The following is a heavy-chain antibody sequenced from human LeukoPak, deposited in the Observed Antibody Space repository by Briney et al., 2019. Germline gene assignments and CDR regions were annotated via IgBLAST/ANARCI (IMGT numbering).Heavy chain of an antibody. V-gene: IGHV5-51*01. J-gene: IGHJ4*02. CDR3: ARHTWDRDY. CDR1: GYTFSNYW. CDR2: IYPDDSDT. Sequence: GESLKISCEASGYTFSNYWICWVRQMPGKGLEWMGIIYPDDSDTKYSPSFQGQVTISADKSISTAYLQWSSLKASDTAMYYCARHTWDRDYWGQGTLVTVSS. D-gene: IGHD1-26*01.